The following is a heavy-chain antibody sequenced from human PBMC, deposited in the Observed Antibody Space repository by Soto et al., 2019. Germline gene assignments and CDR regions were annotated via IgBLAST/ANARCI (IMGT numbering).Heavy chain of an antibody. CDR2: ISSSGSTI. Sequence: PGGSLRLSCAASGFTFSDYYMSWIRQAPGKGLEWVSYISSSGSTIYYADSVKGRFTISRDNARNSLYLQMNSLRAEDTAVYYCAIDSTVTTHTNWFDPWGQGTLVTVSS. V-gene: IGHV3-11*01. CDR3: AIDSTVTTHTNWFDP. CDR1: GFTFSDYY. D-gene: IGHD4-17*01. J-gene: IGHJ5*02.